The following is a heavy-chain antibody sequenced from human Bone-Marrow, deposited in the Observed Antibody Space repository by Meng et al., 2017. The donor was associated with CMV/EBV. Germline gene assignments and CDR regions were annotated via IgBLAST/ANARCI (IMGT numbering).Heavy chain of an antibody. CDR1: GGSFRGYY. CDR2: INHSGST. D-gene: IGHD2-15*01. Sequence: AVYGGSFRGYYWSWIRPPPGKGLEWIGEINHSGSTNYTPSLKSRVTISVDTSKNQFSLKLSSVTAADTAVYYCARLCSGGSCYMGGYWGQGTLVTVSS. V-gene: IGHV4-34*01. CDR3: ARLCSGGSCYMGGY. J-gene: IGHJ4*02.